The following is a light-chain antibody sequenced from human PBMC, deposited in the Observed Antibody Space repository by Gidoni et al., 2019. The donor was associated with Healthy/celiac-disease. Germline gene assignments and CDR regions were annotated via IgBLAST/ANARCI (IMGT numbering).Light chain of an antibody. CDR1: QRISNG. J-gene: IGKJ4*01. CDR3: LQDYTTPLT. Sequence: DIQVTQSPSSLSASVGDRVTITCRASQRISNGLFWYQQKPGQAPTLLIYAASSLQSGVPSRFSGSGSGTDFTLTISSLQPEDVATYYCLQDYTTPLTFGGGTKVEIK. CDR2: AAS. V-gene: IGKV1-27*01.